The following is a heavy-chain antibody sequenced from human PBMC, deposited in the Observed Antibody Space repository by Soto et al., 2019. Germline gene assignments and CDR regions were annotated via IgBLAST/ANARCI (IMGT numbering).Heavy chain of an antibody. D-gene: IGHD2-15*01. CDR2: INAGNGNT. J-gene: IGHJ6*02. V-gene: IGHV1-3*01. CDR1: GYTFTSYA. Sequence: ASVKVSCKASGYTFTSYAMHWVRQAPGQRLEWMGWINAGNGNTKYSQKFQGRVTITRDTSASTAYMELSSLRSEDTAVYYCARDQGCSGGSCYNYYYYGMDVWGQGTTVTVSS. CDR3: ARDQGCSGGSCYNYYYYGMDV.